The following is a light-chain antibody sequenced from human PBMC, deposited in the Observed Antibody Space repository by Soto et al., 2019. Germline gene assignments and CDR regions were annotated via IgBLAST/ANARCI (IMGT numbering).Light chain of an antibody. CDR3: QQYNGHSTWT. V-gene: IGKV1-5*01. CDR2: DAS. CDR1: QSISKW. J-gene: IGKJ1*01. Sequence: DIQMTQSPSTLSASVGDRVTITCRASQSISKWLAWYQQKPWKAPKVLIWDASSLQRGVPSRFSGSGSGTEFTLTISSLQPDDFATYYCQQYNGHSTWTFGQGTKVEIK.